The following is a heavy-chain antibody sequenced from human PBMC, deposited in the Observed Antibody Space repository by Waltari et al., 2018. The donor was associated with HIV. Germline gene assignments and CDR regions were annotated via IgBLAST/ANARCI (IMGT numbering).Heavy chain of an antibody. CDR2: INHSGST. D-gene: IGHD3-22*01. CDR1: Y. V-gene: IGHV4-34*01. CDR3: ARGRRVGYYDSSGSRYFDY. J-gene: IGHJ4*02. Sequence: YWSGLRQPPGKGLEWIGEINHSGSTNYNPSLKSRVTISVDTSKNQFSLKLSSVTAADTAVYYCARGRRVGYYDSSGSRYFDYWGQGTLVTVSS.